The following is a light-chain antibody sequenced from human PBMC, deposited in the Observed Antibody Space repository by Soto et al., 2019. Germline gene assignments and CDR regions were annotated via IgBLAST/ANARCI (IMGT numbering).Light chain of an antibody. CDR3: PQYGRSPVT. V-gene: IGKV3-20*01. CDR2: GAS. CDR1: QSLSNNY. J-gene: IGKJ4*01. Sequence: EIVLTQSPGALSLSPGERATLSCRASQSLSNNYLAWYQQKPGQAPRLLIYGASTRATGIPDSFSGSGSGTDFPLTISRLEAEDFAVYYCPQYGRSPVTFGGGTKVEIK.